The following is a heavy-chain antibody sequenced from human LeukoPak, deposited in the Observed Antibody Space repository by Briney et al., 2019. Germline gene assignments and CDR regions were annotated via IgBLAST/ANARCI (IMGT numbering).Heavy chain of an antibody. D-gene: IGHD1-26*01. Sequence: SETLSLTCTVSGGSISSYYWSWIRQPPGKGLEWIGSTYYSGSTYYNPSFKSRVTISVDTSKNQFSLKLSSVTAADTAVYYCARDRVGATGYWGQGTLVTVSS. CDR3: ARDRVGATGY. J-gene: IGHJ4*02. CDR1: GGSISSYY. CDR2: TYYSGST. V-gene: IGHV4-59*12.